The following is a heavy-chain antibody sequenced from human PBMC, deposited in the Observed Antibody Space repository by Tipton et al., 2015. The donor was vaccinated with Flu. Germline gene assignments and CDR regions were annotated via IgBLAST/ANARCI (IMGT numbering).Heavy chain of an antibody. CDR2: THYSARS. J-gene: IGHJ6*02. CDR1: GGSISSYY. CDR3: ARGGGCRGGSCYGSYYQYGMDV. Sequence: LRLSCSVSGGSISSYYWSWIRQPPGKGPECIGYTHYSARSNYNPSFKSRVTISVDTSKNQLTLKLSSVTAADTAVYYCARGGGCRGGSCYGSYYQYGMDVWGQGTTVTVSS. V-gene: IGHV4-59*01. D-gene: IGHD2-15*01.